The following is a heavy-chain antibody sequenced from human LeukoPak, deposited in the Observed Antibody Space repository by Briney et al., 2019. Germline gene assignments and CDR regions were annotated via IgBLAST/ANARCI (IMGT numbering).Heavy chain of an antibody. CDR2: IRVSGST. Sequence: GGSLRLSCAASGFTFSSYSMNWVRQAPGKGLEWVSGIRVSGSTYYPDSVTGRFTISRDNSEKTLYLQMSGLRAEDTAIYYCAKGTGDTAYYFDFWGQGVLVTVSS. CDR1: GFTFSSYS. J-gene: IGHJ4*02. CDR3: AKGTGDTAYYFDF. D-gene: IGHD7-27*01. V-gene: IGHV3-23*01.